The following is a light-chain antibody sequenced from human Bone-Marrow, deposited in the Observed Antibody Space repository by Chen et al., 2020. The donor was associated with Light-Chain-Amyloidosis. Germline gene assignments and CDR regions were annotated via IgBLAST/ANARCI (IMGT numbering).Light chain of an antibody. Sequence: QSVLTQPPSASGTPGQRVTLHCFGSNSNVGDNYVYWYQQFPGTAPKLLIYRNNERPSGVPDRFSGSNSGNTATLTISRVEAGDEADYYCQVWDRSSDRPVFGGGTKLTVL. CDR2: RNN. V-gene: IGLV1-47*01. CDR3: QVWDRSSDRPV. CDR1: NSNVGDNY. J-gene: IGLJ3*02.